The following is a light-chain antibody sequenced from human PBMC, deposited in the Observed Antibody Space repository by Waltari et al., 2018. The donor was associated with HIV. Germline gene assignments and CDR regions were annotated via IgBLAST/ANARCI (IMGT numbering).Light chain of an antibody. CDR2: SST. CDR1: TGPVGRGHY. J-gene: IGLJ2*01. CDR3: MLFFRTSYL. Sequence: QTVVTQEPSMTVSPGGTVTLTCNSATGPVGRGHYVNWFQQKPGQPPRPLIYSSTRKHPLTPERFSASLVGDRAALTLSNVWPEDQADYYCMLFFRTSYLFGGGTRVIVL. V-gene: IGLV7-43*01.